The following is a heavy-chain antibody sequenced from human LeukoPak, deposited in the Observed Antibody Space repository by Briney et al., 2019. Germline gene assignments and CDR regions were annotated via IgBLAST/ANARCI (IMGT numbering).Heavy chain of an antibody. Sequence: SQTLSLTCIVSGGSISSYYWSWIRQPPGKGLEWIGYIYYSGSTNYNPSLKSRVTISVDTSKNQFSLKLSSVTAADTAVYYCARDAGYSSSWVTGYYYGMDVWGQGTTVTVSS. D-gene: IGHD6-13*01. CDR1: GGSISSYY. V-gene: IGHV4-59*01. CDR3: ARDAGYSSSWVTGYYYGMDV. J-gene: IGHJ6*02. CDR2: IYYSGST.